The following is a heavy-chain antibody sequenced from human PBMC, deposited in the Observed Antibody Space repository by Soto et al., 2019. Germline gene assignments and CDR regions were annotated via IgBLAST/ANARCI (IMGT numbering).Heavy chain of an antibody. CDR3: ARGGPVTNYGIDV. CDR2: IWYDGSNK. V-gene: IGHV3-33*01. J-gene: IGHJ6*02. CDR1: GLTFSSYG. Sequence: GGSLRLSCAASGLTFSSYGMHWVRQAPGKGLEWVAVIWYDGSNKYYADSVKGRFTISRDNSKNTLYLQMNSLRAEDTAVYYCARGGPVTNYGIDVWGQGTTVTV.